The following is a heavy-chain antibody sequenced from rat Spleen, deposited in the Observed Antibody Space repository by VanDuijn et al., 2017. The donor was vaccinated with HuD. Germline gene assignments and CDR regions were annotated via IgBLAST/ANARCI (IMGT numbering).Heavy chain of an antibody. J-gene: IGHJ2*01. CDR2: ITETGDKS. D-gene: IGHD1-2*01. V-gene: IGHV5-31*01. CDR1: GFTFNDYW. CDR3: TRKAVAAIPYYFDY. Sequence: EVQLVESGGGLVQPGRSMKLSCVASGFTFNDYWMTWIRQAPGNGLEWVASITETGDKSYYADSVKGRFTFSRDNTKNTLYLQMNSLSSEDTATYYCTRKAVAAIPYYFDYWGQGVMVTVSS.